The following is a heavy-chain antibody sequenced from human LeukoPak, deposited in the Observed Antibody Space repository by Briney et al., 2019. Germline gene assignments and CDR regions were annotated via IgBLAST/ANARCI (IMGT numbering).Heavy chain of an antibody. CDR3: ARDPYSSAWYSPYCFDY. CDR2: INTANGNT. J-gene: IGHJ4*02. V-gene: IGHV1-3*04. CDR1: GYTFTSYV. Sequence: ASVKVSCKASGYTFTSYVIHWVRQAPGQRLEWMGWINTANGNTKYSQKFQGRVTITRDTSASTAYMELSSLRSEDTAVYYCARDPYSSAWYSPYCFDYWGQGTLVTASS. D-gene: IGHD6-19*01.